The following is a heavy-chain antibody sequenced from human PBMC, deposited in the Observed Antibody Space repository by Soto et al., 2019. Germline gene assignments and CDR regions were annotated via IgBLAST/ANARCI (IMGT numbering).Heavy chain of an antibody. Sequence: GGSLRLSCAASGFTFSSYWMHWVRQAPGKGLVWVSRINSDGSSTSYADSVKGRFTISRDNAKNTLYLQMNSLRAEDTAVYYCASASGYDLTIDYWGQGTLVTVSS. J-gene: IGHJ4*02. D-gene: IGHD5-12*01. CDR1: GFTFSSYW. CDR2: INSDGSST. CDR3: ASASGYDLTIDY. V-gene: IGHV3-74*01.